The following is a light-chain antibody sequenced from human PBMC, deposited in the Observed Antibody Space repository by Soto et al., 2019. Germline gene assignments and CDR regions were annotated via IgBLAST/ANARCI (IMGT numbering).Light chain of an antibody. CDR1: QSISSY. Sequence: SASVGDRVTITCRASQSISSYLNWYQQKPGKAPKLLIYAASSLQSGVPSRFSGSGSGTDFTLTISSLQPEDFATYYCQQSYSTPYTFGQGTKVDIK. V-gene: IGKV1-39*01. CDR2: AAS. CDR3: QQSYSTPYT. J-gene: IGKJ2*01.